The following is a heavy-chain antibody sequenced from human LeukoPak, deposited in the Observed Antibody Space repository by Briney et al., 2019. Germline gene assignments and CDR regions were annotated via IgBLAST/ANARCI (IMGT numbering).Heavy chain of an antibody. CDR1: GGSISSGGYY. CDR3: AKDVNVDIVVVPAAFDY. Sequence: PSQTLSLTCSVSGGSISSGGYYWSWIRQHPGRGLEWIGYIHYSGSTFYNPSLKSRLTISVDTSKNQFSLRLSSVTAADTAVYYCAKDVNVDIVVVPAAFDYWGQGTLVTFSS. V-gene: IGHV4-31*03. CDR2: IHYSGST. J-gene: IGHJ4*02. D-gene: IGHD2-2*01.